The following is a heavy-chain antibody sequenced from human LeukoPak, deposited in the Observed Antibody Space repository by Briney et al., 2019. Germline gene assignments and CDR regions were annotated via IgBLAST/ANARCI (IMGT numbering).Heavy chain of an antibody. Sequence: GGSLRLSCAASGFTFNNVWMNWGRQAPGKGLEWVGRIKSKTNGGTTEYAAPVKGRFTISRDNSKNTLYLQMNSLRAEDTAVYYCARGAGYNYPYYFDYWGQGTLVTVSS. D-gene: IGHD5-24*01. CDR3: ARGAGYNYPYYFDY. J-gene: IGHJ4*02. CDR1: GFTFNNVW. CDR2: IKSKTNGGTT. V-gene: IGHV3-15*07.